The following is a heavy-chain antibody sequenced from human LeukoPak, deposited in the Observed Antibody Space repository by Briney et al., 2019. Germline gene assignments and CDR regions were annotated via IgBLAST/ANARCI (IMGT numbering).Heavy chain of an antibody. CDR1: GFTFSSHA. Sequence: GGSLRLSCAASGFTFSSHAMSWVRQAPGKGLEWVSTISGSGDNTYYADPVKGRFTISRDNSKNTLDLQMNSLRAEDTAVYYCAKAEGWQWLVLGGNYFDHWGQGTLVTVSS. V-gene: IGHV3-23*01. CDR3: AKAEGWQWLVLGGNYFDH. CDR2: ISGSGDNT. J-gene: IGHJ4*02. D-gene: IGHD6-19*01.